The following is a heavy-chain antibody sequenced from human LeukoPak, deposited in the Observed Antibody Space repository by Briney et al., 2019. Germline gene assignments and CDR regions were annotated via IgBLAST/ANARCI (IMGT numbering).Heavy chain of an antibody. D-gene: IGHD6-19*01. CDR2: ISWNSGSI. CDR1: GFTFDDYA. V-gene: IGHV3-9*01. Sequence: HAGGSLRLSCVASGFTFDDYALHWVRQAPGKGLERVSGISWNSGSIDYADSVKGRFTISRDNAKNSLYLQMNSLRAEDTALYAKGPSGIAVAGSPKYFQHWGQGTLVTVSS. J-gene: IGHJ1*01. CDR3: GPSGIAVAGSPKYFQH.